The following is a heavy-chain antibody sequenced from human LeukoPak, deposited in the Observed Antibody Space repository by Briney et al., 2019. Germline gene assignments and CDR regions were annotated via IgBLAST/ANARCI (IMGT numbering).Heavy chain of an antibody. CDR3: ARHAYGGDAFDI. Sequence: SETLSLTCAVSGGSISSGIYSWNWIRQPPGKGLEWIGYIYHSGSTDYNPSLKSRVTISVDTSKNKFSLKVNSVTAADTAVYYCARHAYGGDAFDIWGQGTMVTVSS. D-gene: IGHD4-17*01. CDR2: IYHSGST. V-gene: IGHV4-30-2*01. CDR1: GGSISSGIYS. J-gene: IGHJ3*02.